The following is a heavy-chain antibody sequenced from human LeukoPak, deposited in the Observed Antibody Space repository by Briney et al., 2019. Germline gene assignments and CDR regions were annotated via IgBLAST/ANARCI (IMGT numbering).Heavy chain of an antibody. CDR3: ARETYSGTQRGFDY. V-gene: IGHV6-1*01. CDR1: GDSFSSNSVT. Sequence: SQTLSLTCAISGDSFSSNSVTWNWIRQSPSRGLEWLGRTYYRSTWYNDYAVSVRGRITVNPDTSKNQFSLKLSSVTAADTAIYYCARETYSGTQRGFDYWGQGSLVTVSS. J-gene: IGHJ4*02. CDR2: TYYRSTWYN. D-gene: IGHD1-26*01.